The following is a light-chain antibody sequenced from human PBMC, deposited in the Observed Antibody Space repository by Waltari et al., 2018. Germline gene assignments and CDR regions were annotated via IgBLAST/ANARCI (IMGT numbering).Light chain of an antibody. CDR2: GAS. CDR3: QQYGRAPRG. CDR1: ERVNNN. J-gene: IGKJ2*03. Sequence: EIVLTQSPGTLSLCPGERATLPCRARERVNNNLAWYQHKPGQAPRLLIYGASSRATGTPYRFTGRGSGTDFTLTITGLEPEDFAVYYCQQYGRAPRGFGQGTNLEIK. V-gene: IGKV3-20*01.